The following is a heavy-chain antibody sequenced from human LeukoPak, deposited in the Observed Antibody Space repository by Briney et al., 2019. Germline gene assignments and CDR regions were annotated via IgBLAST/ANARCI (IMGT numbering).Heavy chain of an antibody. J-gene: IGHJ4*02. CDR1: GFTFSSYA. D-gene: IGHD6-13*01. Sequence: GGSLRLSCAASGFTFSSYAMSWVRQAPGKGLEWVSGISGSGGSTYYADSVKGRFTISRDNSKNTLYLQMNSLRAEDTAVYYCARSSVGYSSSWSFDYWGQGTLVTVSS. CDR2: ISGSGGST. V-gene: IGHV3-23*01. CDR3: ARSSVGYSSSWSFDY.